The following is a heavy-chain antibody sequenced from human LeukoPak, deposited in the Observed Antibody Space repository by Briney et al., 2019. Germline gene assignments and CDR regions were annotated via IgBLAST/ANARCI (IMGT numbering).Heavy chain of an antibody. V-gene: IGHV4-39*01. J-gene: IGHJ4*02. D-gene: IGHD6-13*01. CDR1: GGSISSSSYY. CDR3: ARQNSGFIAAAGRFDY. Sequence: PSETLSFTCTVSGGSISSSSYYWGWIRQPPGKGLEWIGSIYYSGSTYYNPSLKSRVTISVDTSKNQFSLKLSSVTAADTAVYYCARQNSGFIAAAGRFDYWGQGTLVTVSS. CDR2: IYYSGST.